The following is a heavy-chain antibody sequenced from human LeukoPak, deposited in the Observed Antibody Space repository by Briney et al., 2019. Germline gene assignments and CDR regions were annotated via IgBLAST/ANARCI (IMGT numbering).Heavy chain of an antibody. Sequence: WEPLRLSWAESGVTISSYCRRWVRQAPGKGLEWVAVIWYDGSNKYYADSVKGRFTIYRDNSKSTLYLQMDSLRAEDTVVYYCARDDVMVYYYDRSGYYSVAVSYWGQGTVVTVSS. CDR2: IWYDGSNK. D-gene: IGHD3-22*01. CDR1: GVTISSYC. CDR3: ARDDVMVYYYDRSGYYSVAVSY. J-gene: IGHJ4*02. V-gene: IGHV3-33*01.